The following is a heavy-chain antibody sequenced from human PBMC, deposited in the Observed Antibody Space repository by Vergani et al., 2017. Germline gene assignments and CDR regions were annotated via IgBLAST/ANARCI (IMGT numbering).Heavy chain of an antibody. J-gene: IGHJ4*02. CDR2: ISWNSGSI. Sequence: EVQLVESGGGLVQPGRSLRLSCAASGFTFDDYAMHWVRQAPGKGLEWVSGISWNSGSIGYADSVKGRFAISRDNAKNSLYLQMNSLRAEDTAVYYCAKGIYCSSTSFYIRRLHYFDCWGQGTLVTVSS. CDR3: AKGIYCSSTSFYIRRLHYFDC. V-gene: IGHV3-9*01. CDR1: GFTFDDYA. D-gene: IGHD2-2*02.